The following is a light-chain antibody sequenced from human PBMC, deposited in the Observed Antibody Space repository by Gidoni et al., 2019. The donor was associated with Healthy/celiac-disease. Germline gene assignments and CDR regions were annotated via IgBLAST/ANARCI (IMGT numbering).Light chain of an antibody. CDR1: SSDVGAYNY. CDR3: SSYTSSSTLHV. J-gene: IGLJ1*01. V-gene: IGLV2-14*03. CDR2: DVS. Sequence: QSALTQPASVSGSPGQATTISCTGTSSDVGAYNYVSWYQHHPGKAPKLIIYDVSNRPSGVSNRFSGSKSGNTASLTISGLQAEDEADYYCSSYTSSSTLHVFGTGTKVTVL.